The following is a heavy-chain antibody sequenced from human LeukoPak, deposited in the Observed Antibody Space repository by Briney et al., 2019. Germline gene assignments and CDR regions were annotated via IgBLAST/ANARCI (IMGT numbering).Heavy chain of an antibody. CDR2: INPNSGGT. CDR1: GYTFTGYY. V-gene: IGHV1-2*02. J-gene: IGHJ4*02. D-gene: IGHD4/OR15-4a*01. Sequence: ASVKVSCKASGYTFTGYYMHWVRQAPGQGLEWMGWINPNSGGTNYAQKFQGRVTMTRDTSISTAYMELSRLRSDDTAVYYCARGDYGSKTYYFDYWGQGTLVTVSS. CDR3: ARGDYGSKTYYFDY.